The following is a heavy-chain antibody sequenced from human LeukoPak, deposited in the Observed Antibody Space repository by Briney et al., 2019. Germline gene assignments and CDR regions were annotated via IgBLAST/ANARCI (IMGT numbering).Heavy chain of an antibody. D-gene: IGHD5-12*01. V-gene: IGHV1-8*01. CDR1: GYTFTSYD. Sequence: ASVKVSCKASGYTFTSYDINWVRQATGQGLEWMGWMNPNSGNTGYAQKFQGRVTMTRNTSISTAYMELSSLRSEDTAVYYCARHLDIVATTLIDYWGQGTLVTVSS. J-gene: IGHJ4*02. CDR3: ARHLDIVATTLIDY. CDR2: MNPNSGNT.